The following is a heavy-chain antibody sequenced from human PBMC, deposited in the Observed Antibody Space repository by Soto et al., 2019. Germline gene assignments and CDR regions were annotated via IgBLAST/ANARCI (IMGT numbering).Heavy chain of an antibody. V-gene: IGHV4-59*01. CDR3: ARVIGVWSEYDC. Sequence: QVQRQESGPGLVQPSETRSLTCTVSGDSMGSDLLSWIRQPPGKGLEWIGYIYYSGSTKYNPSLKSRVTMSVDTSKNQLYLKLNSVTAADTAVYYCARVIGVWSEYDCWGQGNLFTVSS. CDR1: GDSMGSDL. CDR2: IYYSGST. J-gene: IGHJ4*02. D-gene: IGHD6-19*01.